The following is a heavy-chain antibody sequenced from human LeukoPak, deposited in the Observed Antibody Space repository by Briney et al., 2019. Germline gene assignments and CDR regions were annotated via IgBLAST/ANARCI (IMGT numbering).Heavy chain of an antibody. CDR2: IYTSGST. J-gene: IGHJ4*02. Sequence: SETLSLTCTVFGGSISSYYWSWIRQPAGKRLEWIGRIYTSGSTNYNPSLKSRVTMSVDASKNQFSLELSSVTAADTAVYYCAREDLVVVPAALDYWGREPWSPSPQ. V-gene: IGHV4-4*07. CDR3: AREDLVVVPAALDY. CDR1: GGSISSYY. D-gene: IGHD2-2*01.